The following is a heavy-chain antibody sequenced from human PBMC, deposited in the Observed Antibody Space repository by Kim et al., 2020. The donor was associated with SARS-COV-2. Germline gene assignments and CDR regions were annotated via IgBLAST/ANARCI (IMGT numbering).Heavy chain of an antibody. CDR3: SIALYDSSGYDFDY. Sequence: GGSLRLSCAASGFTVSSNYMSWVRQAPGKGLEWVSGIYSGGSTYYADSVKGRFTISRDNSKNTLYLQMNSLRAEDTAVYYCSIALYDSSGYDFDYWGQGTLVTLSS. CDR2: IYSGGST. CDR1: GFTVSSNY. D-gene: IGHD3-22*01. V-gene: IGHV3-66*01. J-gene: IGHJ4*02.